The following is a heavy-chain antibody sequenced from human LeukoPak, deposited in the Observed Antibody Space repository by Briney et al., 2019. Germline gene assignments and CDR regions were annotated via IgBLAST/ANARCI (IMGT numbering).Heavy chain of an antibody. V-gene: IGHV3-21*01. D-gene: IGHD2-15*01. CDR3: ASMGSSGSAVVVVAATLDY. CDR1: GFTFSSYS. CDR2: ISSSSSYI. Sequence: PGGSLRLSCAASGFTFSSYSMNWVRQAPGKGLEWVSSISSSSSYIYYADSVKGRFTISRDNAKNSLYLQMNSLRAEDTAVYYCASMGSSGSAVVVVAATLDYWGQGTLVTVSS. J-gene: IGHJ4*02.